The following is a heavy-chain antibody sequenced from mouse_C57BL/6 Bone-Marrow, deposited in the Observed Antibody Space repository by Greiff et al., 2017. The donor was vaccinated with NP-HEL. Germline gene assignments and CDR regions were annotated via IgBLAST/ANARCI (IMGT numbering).Heavy chain of an antibody. CDR1: GYTFTSYW. J-gene: IGHJ3*01. D-gene: IGHD3-2*02. V-gene: IGHV1-55*01. CDR2: IYPGSGST. Sequence: QVQLQQPGAELVKPGASVKMSCKASGYTFTSYWITWVKQRPGQGLEWIGDIYPGSGSTNYNEKLKSKATLTVDTSSITAYMQLSSLTSEDSAVYYCARDRGQLRVRGFAYWGQGTLVTVSA. CDR3: ARDRGQLRVRGFAY.